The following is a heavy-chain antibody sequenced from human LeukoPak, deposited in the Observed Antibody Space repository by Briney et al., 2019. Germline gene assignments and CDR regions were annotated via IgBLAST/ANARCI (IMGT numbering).Heavy chain of an antibody. CDR1: GYTFTSYA. CDR2: INAGNGNT. J-gene: IGHJ6*04. V-gene: IGHV1-3*01. Sequence: ASVKVSCKASGYTFTSYAMHWVRQAPGQRLEWMGWINAGNGNTIYSQKFQGRVTITRDTSASTAYMELSSLRSEDTAVHYCARGTYYYGMDVWGKGTTVTVSS. CDR3: ARGTYYYGMDV.